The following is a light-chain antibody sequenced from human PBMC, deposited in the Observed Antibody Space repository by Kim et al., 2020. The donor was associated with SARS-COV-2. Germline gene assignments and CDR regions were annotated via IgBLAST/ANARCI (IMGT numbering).Light chain of an antibody. J-gene: IGLJ1*01. CDR3: QAWDSSSGHYV. CDR1: NIGSEG. CDR2: YDS. Sequence: SYELTQPPSVSVAPGKTARITCGGNNIGSEGVHWYQQKPGQAPVLVISYDSDRPSGIPERFSGSKSGNTATLTISRVEAGDEADYSCQAWDSSSGHYVFG. V-gene: IGLV3-21*04.